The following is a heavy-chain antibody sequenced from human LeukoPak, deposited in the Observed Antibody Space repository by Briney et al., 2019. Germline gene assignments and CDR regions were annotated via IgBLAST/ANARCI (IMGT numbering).Heavy chain of an antibody. D-gene: IGHD6-19*01. CDR1: GFAVSSNH. CDR3: ARDGSSGWYSDY. V-gene: IGHV3-53*01. J-gene: IGHJ4*02. Sequence: GGSLRLSCAASGFAVSSNHMNWVRQAPGKGLEWVSVIFNGGSTYYADSVKGRFTISKDNAKNSLHLQMNSLRGEDTAFYYCARDGSSGWYSDYWGQGTLVTVSS. CDR2: IFNGGST.